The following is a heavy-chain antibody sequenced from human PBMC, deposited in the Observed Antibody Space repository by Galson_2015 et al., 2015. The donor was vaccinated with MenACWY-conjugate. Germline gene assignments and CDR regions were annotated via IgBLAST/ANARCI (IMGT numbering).Heavy chain of an antibody. Sequence: SLRLSCAASGFTFSTYALSWVRQAPGKGLEWVSGISGSGGTTYYTDSVKGRFTISRDNSQNTLYLQMNSLRAEDTALYYCAKEALAAISAADYFDYWGQGTLVTVSS. CDR2: ISGSGGTT. D-gene: IGHD6-13*01. J-gene: IGHJ4*02. V-gene: IGHV3-23*01. CDR3: AKEALAAISAADYFDY. CDR1: GFTFSTYA.